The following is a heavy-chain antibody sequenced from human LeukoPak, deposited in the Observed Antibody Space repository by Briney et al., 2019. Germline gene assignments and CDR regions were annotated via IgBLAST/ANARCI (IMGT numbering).Heavy chain of an antibody. V-gene: IGHV4-30-2*01. CDR3: ARAYNWNWFDY. CDR1: GGSISSGGYY. Sequence: SETLSLTCTVSGGSISSGGYYWSWIRQPPGKGLEWIGYIYHSGSTYYNPSLKSRVTISVDRSKNQFSLKLSSVTAADTAVYYCARAYNWNWFDYWGQGTLVTVSS. D-gene: IGHD1-7*01. CDR2: IYHSGST. J-gene: IGHJ4*02.